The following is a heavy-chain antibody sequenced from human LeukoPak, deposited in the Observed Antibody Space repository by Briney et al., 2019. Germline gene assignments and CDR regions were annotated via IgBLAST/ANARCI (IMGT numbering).Heavy chain of an antibody. CDR2: INHSGST. V-gene: IGHV4-39*01. CDR1: GGSISSSSYY. J-gene: IGHJ3*02. Sequence: SETLSLTCTVSGGSISSSSYYWGWIRQPPGKGLEWIVEINHSGSTNYNPSLKSRVTISVDTSKNQFSLKLSSVTAADTAVYYCARHRYYYDSSGYDSDAFDIWGQGTMVTVSS. D-gene: IGHD3-22*01. CDR3: ARHRYYYDSSGYDSDAFDI.